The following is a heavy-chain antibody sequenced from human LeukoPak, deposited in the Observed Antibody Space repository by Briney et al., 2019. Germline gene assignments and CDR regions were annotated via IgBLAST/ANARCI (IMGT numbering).Heavy chain of an antibody. CDR2: ISSSSSYI. V-gene: IGHV3-21*01. D-gene: IGHD2-2*02. CDR1: GFTFSGYS. Sequence: GGSLRLSCAASGFTFSGYSMNWVRQAPGKGLEWVSSISSSSSYIYYADSVKGRFTISRDNAKNSLYLQMNSLRAEDTAVHYCARGLCSSTGCYNRAGYWGQGTLVTVSS. J-gene: IGHJ4*02. CDR3: ARGLCSSTGCYNRAGY.